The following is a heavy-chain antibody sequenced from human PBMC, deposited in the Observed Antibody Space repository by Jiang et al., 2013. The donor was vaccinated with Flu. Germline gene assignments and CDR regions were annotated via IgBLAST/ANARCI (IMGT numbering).Heavy chain of an antibody. CDR3: AHRAYLYYYGSGVNWFDP. J-gene: IGHJ5*02. V-gene: IGHV2-5*01. D-gene: IGHD3-10*01. CDR1: GFSLSTSGVG. Sequence: VKPTQTLTLTCTFSGFSLSTSGVGVGWIRQPPGKALEWLALIYWNDDKRYSPSLKSRLTITKDTSKNQVVLTMTNMDPVDTATYYCAHRAYLYYYGSGVNWFDPWGQGTLVTVSS. CDR2: IYWNDDK.